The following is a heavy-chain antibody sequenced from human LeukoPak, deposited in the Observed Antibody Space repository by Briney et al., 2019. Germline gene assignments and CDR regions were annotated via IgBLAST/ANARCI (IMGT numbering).Heavy chain of an antibody. V-gene: IGHV4-34*01. CDR3: ARTGPGFDY. CDR2: INHSGST. D-gene: IGHD7-27*01. CDR1: GGSFSGYY. J-gene: IGHJ4*02. Sequence: PSETLSLTCAVYGGSFSGYYWSWIRQPPGKGLEWIGEINHSGSTNYNPSLKSRVTISVDTSKSQFSLKLSSVTAADTAVYYCARTGPGFDYWGQGTLVTVSS.